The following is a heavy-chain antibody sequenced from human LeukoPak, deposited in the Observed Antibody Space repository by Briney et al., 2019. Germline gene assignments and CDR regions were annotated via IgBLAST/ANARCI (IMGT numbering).Heavy chain of an antibody. J-gene: IGHJ4*02. D-gene: IGHD5-12*01. CDR3: ARDWLYSGYDNFDY. Sequence: GGSLRLSCAASGFTFSSYWMSWVRQAPGKGLEWVANIKQDGSEKYYVDSVKGRFTISRDNAKNSLYLQMNSLRAEDTAVYYCARDWLYSGYDNFDYWGQGTLVTVSS. CDR1: GFTFSSYW. V-gene: IGHV3-7*01. CDR2: IKQDGSEK.